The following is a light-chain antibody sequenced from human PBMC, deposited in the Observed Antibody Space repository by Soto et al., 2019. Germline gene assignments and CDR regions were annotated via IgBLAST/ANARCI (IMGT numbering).Light chain of an antibody. CDR1: QSVRSN. Sequence: EIVMTQSPATLSVSPGERATLSCRASQSVRSNLAWYQQKPGQAPRLLIYGASTRATGIPARFSGSRSGTEFTLTISSLQYEDFAVYYCQHYNNWPRAFGQGTKVEIK. CDR2: GAS. CDR3: QHYNNWPRA. J-gene: IGKJ1*01. V-gene: IGKV3-15*01.